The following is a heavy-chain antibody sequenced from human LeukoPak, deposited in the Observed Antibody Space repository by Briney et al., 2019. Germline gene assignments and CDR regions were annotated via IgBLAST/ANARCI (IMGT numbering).Heavy chain of an antibody. CDR3: ARARAVAGTDQYYGMDV. V-gene: IGHV4-4*02. Sequence: PSGTLSLTCAVSGGSISSTDWWSWVRQSPGKGLEWIGEIYHSGSATYNPSLKSRVTISVDKSKNQFSLKLTSVTAADTAVYYCARARAVAGTDQYYGMDVWGQGTTVTVSS. D-gene: IGHD6-19*01. CDR2: IYHSGSA. J-gene: IGHJ6*02. CDR1: GGSISSTDW.